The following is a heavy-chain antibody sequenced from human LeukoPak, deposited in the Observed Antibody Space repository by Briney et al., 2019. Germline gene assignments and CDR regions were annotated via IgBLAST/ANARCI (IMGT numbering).Heavy chain of an antibody. D-gene: IGHD2-8*01. J-gene: IGHJ5*02. V-gene: IGHV3-66*01. CDR1: GFTVSSNY. CDR3: ASLRSLRYCTNGVCYFLDP. CDR2: LYRGSTT. Sequence: GGSLRLSCVASGFTVSSNYMSWVRQAPGKGLKCISVLYRGSTTYYAGSVKGRFTISRDVSKNTVYLQMNSLRAEDTAVYYCASLRSLRYCTNGVCYFLDPWGQGTLVTVSS.